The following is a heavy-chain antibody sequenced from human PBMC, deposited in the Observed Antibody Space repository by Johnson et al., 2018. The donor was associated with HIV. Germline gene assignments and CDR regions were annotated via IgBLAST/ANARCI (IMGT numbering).Heavy chain of an antibody. J-gene: IGHJ3*02. CDR1: PFNYRNYA. CDR2: ISGSGGST. Sequence: VHLGAAEGALVQPRVSLKRTSPSSPFNYRNYAMSWVRQAPGKGLAWVSAISGSGGSTYYVASVKGRFTISRDNSKNTLYLQMNSLRAEDTAVYYCARGVYSSSWYGAFDIWGQGTMVTVSS. D-gene: IGHD6-13*01. CDR3: ARGVYSSSWYGAFDI. V-gene: IGHV3-23*04.